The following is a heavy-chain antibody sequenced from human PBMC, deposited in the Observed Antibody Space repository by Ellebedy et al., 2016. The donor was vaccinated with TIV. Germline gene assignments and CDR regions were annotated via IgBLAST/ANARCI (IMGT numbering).Heavy chain of an antibody. V-gene: IGHV3-53*05. CDR3: AKGSFPFGDKSERIYSFQY. CDR1: GFTVSSNY. Sequence: GESLKISCAASGFTVSSNYMSWVRRAPGQGLGWVSVIYGGGNTDYAEHVEGRFTISRDNSKNTVYLQMTNLRTEDTAVYYCAKGSFPFGDKSERIYSFQYWGQGTLVTVSS. CDR2: IYGGGNT. D-gene: IGHD3-10*01. J-gene: IGHJ4*02.